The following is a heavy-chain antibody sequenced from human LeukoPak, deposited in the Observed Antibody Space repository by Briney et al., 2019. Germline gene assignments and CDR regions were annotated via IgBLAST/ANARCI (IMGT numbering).Heavy chain of an antibody. V-gene: IGHV3-30-3*01. CDR1: GFIFSSHD. CDR2: ISYDGSNK. CDR3: ARDLTGWGSFGN. D-gene: IGHD3-16*01. Sequence: PGGSLRLSCAASGFIFSSHDMNWVRQAPGKGLEWVADISYDGSNKLYADSVKGRFTVSRDNAKNSVDLQMDSLRAEDTAVYYCARDLTGWGSFGNWGQGTLVTVSS. J-gene: IGHJ4*02.